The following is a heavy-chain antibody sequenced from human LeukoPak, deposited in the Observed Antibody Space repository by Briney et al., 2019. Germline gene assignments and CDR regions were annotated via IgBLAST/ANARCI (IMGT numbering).Heavy chain of an antibody. J-gene: IGHJ4*02. CDR2: IGYTSDST. D-gene: IGHD1-14*01. V-gene: IGHV3-23*01. Sequence: PGGSLRLSCAASGFTFSSYAMNWVRQAPGKGLEWVSGIGYTSDSTFYADSVKGRFTVSRDSSKNTLFLHMNSLRAEDTALYYCARPHHVGSEVWGQGTLVTVSS. CDR3: ARPHHVGSEV. CDR1: GFTFSSYA.